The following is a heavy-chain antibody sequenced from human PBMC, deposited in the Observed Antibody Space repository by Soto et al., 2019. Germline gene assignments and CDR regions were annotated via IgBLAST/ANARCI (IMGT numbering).Heavy chain of an antibody. CDR3: ARDVKEIVVVPAATRDLGYYGMDV. D-gene: IGHD2-2*01. V-gene: IGHV1-18*01. CDR2: ISAYNGNT. CDR1: GYTFTSYG. Sequence: ASVKVSCKASGYTFTSYGISWVRQAPGQGLEWMGWISAYNGNTNYAQKLQGRVTMTTDTSTSTAYMELRSLRSDDTAVYYCARDVKEIVVVPAATRDLGYYGMDVWGQGTTVTVSS. J-gene: IGHJ6*02.